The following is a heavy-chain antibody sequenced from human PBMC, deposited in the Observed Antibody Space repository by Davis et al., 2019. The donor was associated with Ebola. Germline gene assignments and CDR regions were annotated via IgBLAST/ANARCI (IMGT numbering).Heavy chain of an antibody. V-gene: IGHV3-48*02. CDR3: VRVADSLGWYKWDY. CDR2: ISDSSGTM. CDR1: GFTFSNFD. J-gene: IGHJ4*02. Sequence: PGGSLRLSCAVSGFTFSNFDMNWVRQAPGKGLEWVSFISDSSGTMHYADSVKGRFTISRDNAMNSLYLQMNSLRDEDTAVYYCVRVADSLGWYKWDYWGPGTLVIVSS. D-gene: IGHD6-19*01.